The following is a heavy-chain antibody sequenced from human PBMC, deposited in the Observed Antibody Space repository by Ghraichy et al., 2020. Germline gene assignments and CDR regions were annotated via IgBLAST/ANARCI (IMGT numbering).Heavy chain of an antibody. CDR1: GFIVSNTW. D-gene: IGHD1-26*01. J-gene: IGHJ4*02. CDR3: TTYSYGRFDN. V-gene: IGHV3-15*07. Sequence: GGSLRLSCAASGFIVSNTWMSWVRQAPGKGLEWVGRIKSKSDGGTTDYAAPVKGRFSILRDESKNTLYLQMDSLKSEDPGVYYCTTYSYGRFDNWGQGTLVTVSS. CDR2: IKSKSDGGTT.